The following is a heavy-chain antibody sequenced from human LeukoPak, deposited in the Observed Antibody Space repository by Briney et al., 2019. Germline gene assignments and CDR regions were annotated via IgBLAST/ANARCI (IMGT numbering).Heavy chain of an antibody. V-gene: IGHV1-2*02. J-gene: IGHJ4*02. Sequence: ASVKVSCKASGYTFTGYYIHWVRQTPGQGLEWMGWINPNSGGTHYAQKFQGRVTMTRDTSINTFYMELSRLRSYDTAVYYWGRGGTGGGYFDYWGQGTLVTVSS. CDR2: INPNSGGT. CDR1: GYTFTGYY. D-gene: IGHD3-10*01. CDR3: GRGGTGGGYFDY.